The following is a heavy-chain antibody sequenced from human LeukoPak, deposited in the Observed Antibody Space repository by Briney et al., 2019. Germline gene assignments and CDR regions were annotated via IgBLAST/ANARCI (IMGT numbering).Heavy chain of an antibody. CDR2: IGTAGDT. V-gene: IGHV3-13*01. Sequence: GGSLRLSCAASGFTFSSSDMHWVRQATGKGLEWVSAIGTAGDTYYPGSVKGRFTISRENAKNSLYLQTNSLRAGDTAVYYCARLRSAAFDIWGQGTMVTVSS. J-gene: IGHJ3*02. CDR3: ARLRSAAFDI. CDR1: GFTFSSSD. D-gene: IGHD4-17*01.